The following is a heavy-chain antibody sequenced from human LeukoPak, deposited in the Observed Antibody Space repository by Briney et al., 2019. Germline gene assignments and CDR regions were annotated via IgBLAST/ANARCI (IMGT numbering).Heavy chain of an antibody. CDR3: ARDTAMVAGNFDY. D-gene: IGHD5-18*01. CDR1: GGTFIIYA. CDR2: IIPIFGTA. V-gene: IGHV1-69*01. Sequence: ASVTVSFKASGGTFIIYAISWVRQAPGQGLEWMGGIIPIFGTANYAQKFQGRVTITADESTSTAYMELSSLRSEDTAVYYCARDTAMVAGNFDYWGQGTLVTVSS. J-gene: IGHJ4*02.